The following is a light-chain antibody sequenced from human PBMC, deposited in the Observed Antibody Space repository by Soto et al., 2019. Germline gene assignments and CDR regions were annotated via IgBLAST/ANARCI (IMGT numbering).Light chain of an antibody. Sequence: QSVLTQPPSVSGAPGQTVTNSCTERRSHIGAGYDVHWYQQLPGTAPKLLIYGNSNRPSGVPDRFSGSKSGTSASLAITGLQAEDEADYYCQSYDSSLSGSVFGGGTKLTVL. CDR2: GNS. CDR3: QSYDSSLSGSV. J-gene: IGLJ2*01. CDR1: RSHIGAGYD. V-gene: IGLV1-40*01.